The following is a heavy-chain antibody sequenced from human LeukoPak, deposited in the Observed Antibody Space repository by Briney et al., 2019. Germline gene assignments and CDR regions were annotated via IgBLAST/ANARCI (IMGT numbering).Heavy chain of an antibody. J-gene: IGHJ4*02. CDR3: ASSDEIAAAGNYFDY. Sequence: SETLSLTCAVYGGSFSGYYWSWIRQPPGKGLEWIGEINHSGSTNYNPSLKGRVTISVDTSKNQSSLKLSSVTAADTAVYYCASSDEIAAAGNYFDYWGQGTLVTVSS. D-gene: IGHD6-13*01. CDR1: GGSFSGYY. V-gene: IGHV4-34*01. CDR2: INHSGST.